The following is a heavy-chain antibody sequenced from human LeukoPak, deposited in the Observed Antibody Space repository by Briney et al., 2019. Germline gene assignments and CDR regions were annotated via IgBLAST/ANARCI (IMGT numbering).Heavy chain of an antibody. CDR1: GYTFTSYD. CDR2: MNPNSGNT. Sequence: GASVKVSCKACGYTFTSYDINWVRQATGQGLEWMGWMNPNSGNTSYAQKFQGRDTMTRNTSISTAYMELSSLRSAETAVYYCARGGPYCSSTSCPRKMRFDPWGQGTLVTVSS. D-gene: IGHD2-2*01. J-gene: IGHJ5*02. CDR3: ARGGPYCSSTSCPRKMRFDP. V-gene: IGHV1-8*01.